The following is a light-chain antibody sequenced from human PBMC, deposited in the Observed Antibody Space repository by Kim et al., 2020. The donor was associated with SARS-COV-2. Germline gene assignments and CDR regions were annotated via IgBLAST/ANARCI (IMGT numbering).Light chain of an antibody. CDR3: QTSDGSNLV. Sequence: GTTVTISCTGSGGSIASTFVQWYQQRPGSAPTTVIYEDDQRPSGVPDRFSGSIDGSSNSASLTISGLKTEDEADYYCQTSDGSNLVFGGGTQLTVL. J-gene: IGLJ3*02. CDR1: GGSIASTF. V-gene: IGLV6-57*02. CDR2: EDD.